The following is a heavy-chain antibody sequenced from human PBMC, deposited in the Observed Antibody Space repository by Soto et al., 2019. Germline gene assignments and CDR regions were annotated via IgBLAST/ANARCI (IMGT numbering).Heavy chain of an antibody. V-gene: IGHV3-20*04. CDR3: AIGESTAAAGLIDY. CDR2: INWNGGST. D-gene: IGHD6-13*01. J-gene: IGHJ4*02. Sequence: PGGSLRLSCAASGFTFDDYGMSWVRQAPGKGLEWVSGINWNGGSTGYADSVKGRFTISRDNAKNSLYLQMNSLRAEDTALYYCAIGESTAAAGLIDYWGQGTLVTVSS. CDR1: GFTFDDYG.